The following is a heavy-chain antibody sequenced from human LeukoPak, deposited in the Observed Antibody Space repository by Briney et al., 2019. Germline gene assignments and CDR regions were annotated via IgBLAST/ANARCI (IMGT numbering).Heavy chain of an antibody. CDR2: ISGSGGST. J-gene: IGHJ3*02. CDR3: AKDLPPFNAFDI. CDR1: GFIFYNYA. V-gene: IGHV3-23*01. Sequence: GGSLRLSCAASGFIFYNYAMSWVRQAPGKGLEWVSGISGSGGSTYYAESVRGRFTISRDDSTLYLQMNSLRAEDTAVYYCAKDLPPFNAFDIWGQGTMVTVSS.